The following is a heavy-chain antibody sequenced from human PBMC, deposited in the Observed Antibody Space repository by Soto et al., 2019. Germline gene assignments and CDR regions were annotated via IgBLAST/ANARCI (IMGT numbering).Heavy chain of an antibody. V-gene: IGHV3-30-3*01. CDR3: ARDSEYSSPGGSGMDV. J-gene: IGHJ6*02. CDR2: TSYDGSQK. Sequence: GGSLRLSCAVSGFTFSSHAMHWVRQAPGKGLEWVAVTSYDGSQKYYADFVKGRFTISRDNSKNTLYLQMNSLRVEDTAVYYCARDSEYSSPGGSGMDVWGQGTTVTVSS. CDR1: GFTFSSHA. D-gene: IGHD6-6*01.